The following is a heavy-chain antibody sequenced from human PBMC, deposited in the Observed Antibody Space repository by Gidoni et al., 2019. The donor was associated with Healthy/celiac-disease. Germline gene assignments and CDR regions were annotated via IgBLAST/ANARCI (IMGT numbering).Heavy chain of an antibody. J-gene: IGHJ5*02. Sequence: NTGNTGYAQKFQGRVTMTRNTSISTAYMELSSLRSEDTAVYYCARGPDVVTAIGNWFDPWGQGTLVTVSS. CDR3: ARGPDVVTAIGNWFDP. D-gene: IGHD2-21*02. V-gene: IGHV1-8*01. CDR2: NTGNT.